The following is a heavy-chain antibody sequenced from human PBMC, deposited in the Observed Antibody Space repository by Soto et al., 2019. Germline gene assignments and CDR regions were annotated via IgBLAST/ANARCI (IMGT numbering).Heavy chain of an antibody. V-gene: IGHV4-34*01. CDR2: INHSGST. Sequence: SETLSLTCAVYGGSFSGYYWSWIRQPPGKGLEWIGEINHSGSTNYNPSLKSRVTIAVDTSKNQFSLKLSSVTAADTAVYYCARVRDYYFWSGYYKSYFDYWGQGTLVTVSS. CDR3: ARVRDYYFWSGYYKSYFDY. D-gene: IGHD3-3*01. J-gene: IGHJ4*02. CDR1: GGSFSGYY.